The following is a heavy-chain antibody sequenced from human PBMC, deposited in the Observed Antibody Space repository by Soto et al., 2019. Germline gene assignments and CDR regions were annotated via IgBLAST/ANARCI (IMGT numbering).Heavy chain of an antibody. CDR2: ISGSADST. J-gene: IGHJ6*02. V-gene: IGHV3-23*01. D-gene: IGHD2-8*01. CDR3: AKTRGAMIYAISVYGMDV. Sequence: EGQLLESGGGFIHPGGSLRLSCAASGFSFSSFAMNWVRQAPGKGVEGVSIISGSADSTFYADSVKGRFTISRDNSKSTLYLQINSLRAEDTAVYYCAKTRGAMIYAISVYGMDVWGQGTTVTVSS. CDR1: GFSFSSFA.